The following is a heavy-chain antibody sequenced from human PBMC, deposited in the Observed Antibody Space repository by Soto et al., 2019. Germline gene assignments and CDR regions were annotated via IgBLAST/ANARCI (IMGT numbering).Heavy chain of an antibody. V-gene: IGHV3-74*01. Sequence: EVQLVESEGGLVQRGGSLRLSCAASGFTFDYYWMHWVRQAPGQGLVWVAHIQNDGSRTTYADSVKGRFTISRDNAKNTMCLQMNSLGAEDTAVYYCARGNLGGFDLWGQGTTVTVSS. CDR2: IQNDGSRT. J-gene: IGHJ3*01. CDR1: GFTFDYYW. D-gene: IGHD1-1*01. CDR3: ARGNLGGFDL.